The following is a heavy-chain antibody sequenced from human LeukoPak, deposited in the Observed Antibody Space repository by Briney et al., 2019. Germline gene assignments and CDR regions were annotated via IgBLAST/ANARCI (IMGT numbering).Heavy chain of an antibody. CDR3: AKDSSSWFDP. D-gene: IGHD6-6*01. J-gene: IGHJ5*02. V-gene: IGHV3-53*01. CDR2: IYSGGNT. CDR1: GLSVSDNY. Sequence: GGSLRLSCAASGLSVSDNYMNWVRQAPGKGLEWVSIIYSGGNTYYADSVKGRFSISRDNSKNTLYLQMNSLRAEDTAVYYCAKDSSSWFDPWGQGTLVTVSS.